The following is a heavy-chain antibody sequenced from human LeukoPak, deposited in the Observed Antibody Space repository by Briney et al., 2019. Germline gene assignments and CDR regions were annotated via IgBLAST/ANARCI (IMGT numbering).Heavy chain of an antibody. J-gene: IGHJ6*03. CDR3: ARGRVSSSTWYSTYYYYFYMDV. D-gene: IGHD1-1*01. Sequence: SETLSLTCAVYGGSFSGYYWSWIRQPPGKGLEWIGEINHSGSTNFNPSLNGRVSISRDTTKNLFSLRLRSVTAADTAVYFCARGRVSSSTWYSTYYYYFYMDVWGKGTTVTVSS. CDR2: INHSGST. CDR1: GGSFSGYY. V-gene: IGHV4-34*01.